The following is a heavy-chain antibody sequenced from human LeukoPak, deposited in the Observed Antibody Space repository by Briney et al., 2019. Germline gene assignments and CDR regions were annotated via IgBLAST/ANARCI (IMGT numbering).Heavy chain of an antibody. J-gene: IGHJ4*02. CDR1: GGSISSSSYY. CDR3: ARQGAGIAAAGIFDY. Sequence: SETLSLTCTVSGGSISSSSYYWGWIRQPPGKGLEWIGGIYYSGSTYYNPSLKSRVTISVDTSKNQFSLKLSSVTAADTAVYYCARQGAGIAAAGIFDYWGQGTLVTVSS. D-gene: IGHD6-13*01. V-gene: IGHV4-39*01. CDR2: IYYSGST.